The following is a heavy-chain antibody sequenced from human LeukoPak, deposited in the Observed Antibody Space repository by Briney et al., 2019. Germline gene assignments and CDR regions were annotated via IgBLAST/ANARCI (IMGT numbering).Heavy chain of an antibody. J-gene: IGHJ6*04. CDR1: GFTFSSYS. V-gene: IGHV3-30*04. Sequence: PGGSLRLSCEASGFTFSSYSMHWVRQAPGKGLEWVADISYDGNDRYYTDSAKGRFTISRDNAKNSLYLQMNSLRAEDTAVYYCAELGITMIGGVWGKGTTVTISS. D-gene: IGHD3-10*02. CDR2: ISYDGNDR. CDR3: AELGITMIGGV.